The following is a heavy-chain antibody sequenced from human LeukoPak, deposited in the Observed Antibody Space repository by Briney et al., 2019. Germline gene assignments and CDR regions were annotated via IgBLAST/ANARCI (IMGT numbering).Heavy chain of an antibody. Sequence: VGSLRLSCACSGVIASDNYMSLVRQAPGKGLELVSVIHSGGTTFYADSVKGRFTISRDNSKNMVYLQMTIMRVDDTAVYYCARDSNGDYVFEDWGQGTLVTFSS. J-gene: IGHJ4*02. D-gene: IGHD4-17*01. CDR2: IHSGGTT. CDR3: ARDSNGDYVFED. CDR1: GVIASDNY. V-gene: IGHV3-66*01.